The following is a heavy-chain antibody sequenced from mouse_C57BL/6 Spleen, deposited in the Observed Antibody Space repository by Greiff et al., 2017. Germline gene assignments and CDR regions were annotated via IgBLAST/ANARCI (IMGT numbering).Heavy chain of an antibody. J-gene: IGHJ4*01. CDR1: GYTFTSYW. CDR3: ASHYGSSPYYAMDY. V-gene: IGHV1-72*01. CDR2: IDPNSGGT. D-gene: IGHD1-1*01. Sequence: VQLQQPGAELVKPGASVKLSCKASGYTFTSYWMHWVKQRPGRGLEWIGRIDPNSGGTKYNEKFKSKATLTVDKPSSTAYMQLSSLTAEAYAVYDCASHYGSSPYYAMDYWGQGTSVTVSS.